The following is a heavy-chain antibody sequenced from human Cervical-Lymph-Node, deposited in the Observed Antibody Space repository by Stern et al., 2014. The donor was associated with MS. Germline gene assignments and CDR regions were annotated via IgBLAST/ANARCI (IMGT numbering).Heavy chain of an antibody. V-gene: IGHV1-46*01. D-gene: IGHD6-13*01. Sequence: VQLVESGAEVKKPGASVKVSCNAFGYTFTHYYIHWVRKVPGQGLQWMGMINPPSGSTNYAQNFQGRVSVTRDTSTSTVDMEMSSLRSDDTAVYYCVRGSYSSLDYWGQGTLVTVSS. CDR2: INPPSGST. J-gene: IGHJ4*02. CDR3: VRGSYSSLDY. CDR1: GYTFTHYY.